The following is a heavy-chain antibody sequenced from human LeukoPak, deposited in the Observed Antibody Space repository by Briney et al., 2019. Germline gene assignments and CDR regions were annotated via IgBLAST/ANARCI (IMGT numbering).Heavy chain of an antibody. CDR3: ARDRYYYDSSGYSPRFDY. D-gene: IGHD3-22*01. CDR1: GGSISSGSHY. V-gene: IGHV4-39*07. J-gene: IGHJ4*02. CDR2: IYYTGST. Sequence: SSETLSLTCTVSGGSISSGSHYWGWIRQPPGKGLEWIGNIYYTGSTYYNPSLKSRVTISIDTSKNQFSLRLSSVTAADTAVYYCARDRYYYDSSGYSPRFDYWGQGTLVTVSS.